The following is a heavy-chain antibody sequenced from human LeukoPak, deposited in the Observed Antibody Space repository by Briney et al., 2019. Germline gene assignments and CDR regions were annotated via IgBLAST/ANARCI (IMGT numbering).Heavy chain of an antibody. CDR3: ARGLGSGWYNNWFDP. CDR1: GFTFTSYA. J-gene: IGHJ5*02. D-gene: IGHD6-19*01. CDR2: IYYSGST. V-gene: IGHV4-59*01. Sequence: GSLRLSCAASGFTFTSYAMSWIRQPPGKGLEWIGYIYYSGSTNYNPSLKSRVTISVDTSKNQFSLKLSSVTAADTAVYYCARGLGSGWYNNWFDPWGQGTLVTVSS.